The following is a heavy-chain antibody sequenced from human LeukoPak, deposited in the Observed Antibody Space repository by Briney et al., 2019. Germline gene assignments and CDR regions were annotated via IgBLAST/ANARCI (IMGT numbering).Heavy chain of an antibody. D-gene: IGHD3-22*01. CDR1: GFTFSSYA. Sequence: GGSLRLSCAASGFTFSSYAMSWVRQAPGKGLEWLSYISSSGSSISYADSVKGRFTISRDNAKNSLYLQMNSLRAEDTAVYYCARGAVVVIDYWGQGTLVTVSS. CDR3: ARGAVVVIDY. CDR2: ISSSGSSI. J-gene: IGHJ4*02. V-gene: IGHV3-48*04.